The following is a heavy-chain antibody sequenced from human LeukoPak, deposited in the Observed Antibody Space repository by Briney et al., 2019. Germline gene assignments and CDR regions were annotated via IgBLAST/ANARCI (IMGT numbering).Heavy chain of an antibody. V-gene: IGHV4-39*01. CDR3: ARSGYSFLVDS. CDR2: MTSSGTS. D-gene: IGHD5-18*01. Sequence: VPQAPGEGPEWIASMTSSGTSYYKPSPKSRVTISVDTSTNQISLHLTSMSAADTAVYFCARSGYSFLVDSWGQGTLVTVSS. J-gene: IGHJ4*02.